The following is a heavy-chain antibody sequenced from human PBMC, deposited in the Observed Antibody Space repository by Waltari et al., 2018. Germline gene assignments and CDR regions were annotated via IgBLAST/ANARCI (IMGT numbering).Heavy chain of an antibody. Sequence: EAQLVESGGGLVQPGGSLRLSCVASGLTFNTYSVNWVRQAPGKGLEWLSYISGDSSTISYACSVTGRFTIARDNAKTSLYLQMNSLRDEDTAVYYCAGDALVLVSCTSNSCYAPLDYWGQGTLVTVSS. CDR2: ISGDSSTI. CDR1: GLTFNTYS. V-gene: IGHV3-48*02. D-gene: IGHD2-2*01. CDR3: AGDALVLVSCTSNSCYAPLDY. J-gene: IGHJ4*02.